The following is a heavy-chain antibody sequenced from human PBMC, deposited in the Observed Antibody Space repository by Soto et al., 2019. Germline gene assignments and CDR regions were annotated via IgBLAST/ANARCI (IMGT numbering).Heavy chain of an antibody. CDR3: AKDVSQYNWNAFDY. D-gene: IGHD1-1*01. CDR2: ISWNSGNI. J-gene: IGHJ4*02. CDR1: GFTFDDYA. Sequence: EVQLVESGGGWVQPGRSLRLSCAASGFTFDDYAMHWVRQAPGKGLEWVSGISWNSGNIGYADSVKGRFTISRDNAKNSLYLQLNSLGAEDTAFYYCAKDVSQYNWNAFDYWGQGTLVTVSS. V-gene: IGHV3-9*01.